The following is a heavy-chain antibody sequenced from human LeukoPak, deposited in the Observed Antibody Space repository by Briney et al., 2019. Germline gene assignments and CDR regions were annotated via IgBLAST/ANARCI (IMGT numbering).Heavy chain of an antibody. D-gene: IGHD1-14*01. CDR2: IIPIFGTA. J-gene: IGHJ4*02. CDR3: ARGLPGTFDY. V-gene: IGHV1-69*05. CDR1: GGTFSSYA. Sequence: GAAVKVSCKASGGTFSSYAISWVRQAPGQGLEWMGGIIPIFGTANYAQKLQGRVTMTTDTSTSTAYMELRSLRSDDTAVYYCARGLPGTFDYWGQGTLVTVSS.